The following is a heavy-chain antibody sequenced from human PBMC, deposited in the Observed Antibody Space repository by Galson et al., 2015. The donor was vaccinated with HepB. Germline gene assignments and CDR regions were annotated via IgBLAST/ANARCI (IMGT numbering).Heavy chain of an antibody. V-gene: IGHV3-11*01. CDR3: ARDGPQSYYDFWSGRTLRLDV. Sequence: SLRLSRAASGFTFSDYYMSWIRQAPGKGLEWVSYISSSGSTIYYADSVKGRFTISRDNAKNSLYLQMNSLRAEDTAVYYCARDGPQSYYDFWSGRTLRLDVWGKGTTVTVSS. D-gene: IGHD3-3*01. CDR2: ISSSGSTI. J-gene: IGHJ6*04. CDR1: GFTFSDYY.